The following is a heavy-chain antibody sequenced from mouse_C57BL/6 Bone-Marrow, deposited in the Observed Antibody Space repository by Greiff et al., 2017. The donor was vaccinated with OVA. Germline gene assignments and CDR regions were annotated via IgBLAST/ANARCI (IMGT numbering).Heavy chain of an antibody. V-gene: IGHV5-16*01. D-gene: IGHD3-2*02. CDR1: GFTFSDYY. CDR2: INYDGSST. J-gene: IGHJ4*01. CDR3: ARDQGSY. Sequence: EVMLVESEGGLVQPGSSMKLSCTASGFTFSDYYMAWVRQVPEKGLEWVANINYDGSSTYYLDSLKSRFIISRDNAKNILYLQMSSLKSEDTATYYCARDQGSYWGQGTSVTVSS.